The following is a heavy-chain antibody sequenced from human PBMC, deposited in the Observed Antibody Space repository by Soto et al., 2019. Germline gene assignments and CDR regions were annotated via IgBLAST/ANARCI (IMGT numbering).Heavy chain of an antibody. V-gene: IGHV4-59*01. J-gene: IGHJ3*02. D-gene: IGHD5-18*01. CDR1: GGSISSYY. CDR3: ARTQYSYGPDDAFDI. Sequence: PSETLSLTCTVSGGSISSYYWSWIRQPPGKGLEWIGYIYYSGSTNYNPSLKSRVTISVDTSKNQFSLKLSSVTAADTAVYYCARTQYSYGPDDAFDIWGQGTMVT. CDR2: IYYSGST.